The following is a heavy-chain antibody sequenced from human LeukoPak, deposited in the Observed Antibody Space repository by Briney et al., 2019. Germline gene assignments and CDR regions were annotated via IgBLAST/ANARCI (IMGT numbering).Heavy chain of an antibody. D-gene: IGHD3-10*01. Sequence: GGSLRLSCAASGFTFSDYYMSWIRQAPGKGLEWISYISSTGSYTNYAGSVEGRFTISRDNAKNSLYLQMNSLRAEDTAVYYCTRDGEGLLDWGQGTLVTVSS. CDR2: ISSTGSYT. CDR1: GFTFSDYY. CDR3: TRDGEGLLD. V-gene: IGHV3-11*06. J-gene: IGHJ4*02.